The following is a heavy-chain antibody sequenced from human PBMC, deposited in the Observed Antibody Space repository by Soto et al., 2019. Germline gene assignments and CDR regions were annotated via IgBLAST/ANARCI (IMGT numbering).Heavy chain of an antibody. CDR3: AHTFLNPFLGFETTSSIYCDY. J-gene: IGHJ4*02. V-gene: IGHV2-5*02. CDR2: IYWDDDK. Sequence: QITLKESGPALVKPTQTLTLTCTFSGFSLTTSGVGVGWIRQPPGKAPEWLALIYWDDDKRYKSSLETRVTITKDTFKNQVVLTMTNMDPVDTATYYCAHTFLNPFLGFETTSSIYCDYWGQGIPVSVSS. D-gene: IGHD1-1*01. CDR1: GFSLTTSGVG.